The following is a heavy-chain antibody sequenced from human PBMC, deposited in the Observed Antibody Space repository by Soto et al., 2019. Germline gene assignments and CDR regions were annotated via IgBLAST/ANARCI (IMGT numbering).Heavy chain of an antibody. V-gene: IGHV4-31*03. D-gene: IGHD5-18*01. CDR1: GGSISSGGYY. J-gene: IGHJ4*02. CDR3: ARASDVDTAMVTPPFDD. Sequence: PSETLSLTCTVSGGSISSGGYYWSWIRQHPGKGLEWIGYIYYSGSTYYNPSLKSRVTISVDTSKNQFSLKLSSVTAADTAVYYCARASDVDTAMVTPPFDDWGQGTLVTVSS. CDR2: IYYSGST.